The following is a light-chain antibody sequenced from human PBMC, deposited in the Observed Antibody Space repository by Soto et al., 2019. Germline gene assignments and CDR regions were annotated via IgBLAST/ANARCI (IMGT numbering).Light chain of an antibody. CDR2: GAS. CDR1: QSVSSSY. V-gene: IGKV3-20*01. J-gene: IGKJ4*01. Sequence: IVLTQSPGTLSLSPGERATLSCRASQSVSSSYLAWYQQKPGQANRLLIYGASSRATGIPDRFSGSGSGTDFTLTISRLEPEDFAVYYCQQYGSSPLTFGGGTKVDIX. CDR3: QQYGSSPLT.